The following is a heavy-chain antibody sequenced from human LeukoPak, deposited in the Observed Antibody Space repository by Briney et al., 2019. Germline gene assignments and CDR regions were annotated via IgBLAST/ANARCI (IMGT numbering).Heavy chain of an antibody. CDR2: IYYSEST. Sequence: SETLSLTCTVSGGPNSSYHWRWMRHPPGKALEWIRYIYYSESTNQHPSLKSRVTISVDTSEDQFSLKLRSVVAADTAVYYCARGSGVRGVSWFDPWGQGTLVTVSS. CDR3: ARGSGVRGVSWFDP. V-gene: IGHV4-59*01. D-gene: IGHD3-10*01. J-gene: IGHJ5*02. CDR1: GGPNSSYH.